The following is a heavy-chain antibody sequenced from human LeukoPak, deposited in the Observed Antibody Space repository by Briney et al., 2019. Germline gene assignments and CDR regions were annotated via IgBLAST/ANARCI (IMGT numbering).Heavy chain of an antibody. Sequence: GGSLRLSCAASAFIFTTYSMNWVRQAPGKGLEWLSYISSSSNTIYYADSVKGRFTISRDNAKNSLYLQMNSLRAEDTAVYYCASLIPYYYDSSTYSPGDYWGQGTLVTVSS. CDR3: ASLIPYYYDSSTYSPGDY. CDR1: AFIFTTYS. CDR2: ISSSSNTI. V-gene: IGHV3-48*01. D-gene: IGHD3-22*01. J-gene: IGHJ4*02.